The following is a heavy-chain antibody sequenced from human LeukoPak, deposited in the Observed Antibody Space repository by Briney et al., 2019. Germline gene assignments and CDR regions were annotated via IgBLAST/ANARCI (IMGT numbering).Heavy chain of an antibody. CDR1: GGSFSGYY. V-gene: IGHV4-34*01. CDR3: ARLVAVAGRFNWFDP. CDR2: INHSGST. J-gene: IGHJ5*02. D-gene: IGHD6-19*01. Sequence: SETLSLTCAVYGGSFSGYYWSWIRQPPGKGLEWIGEINHSGSTNYNPSLKSRVTISVDTSKNQFSLKLSSVTAADTAVYYCARLVAVAGRFNWFDPWGQGTLVTVSS.